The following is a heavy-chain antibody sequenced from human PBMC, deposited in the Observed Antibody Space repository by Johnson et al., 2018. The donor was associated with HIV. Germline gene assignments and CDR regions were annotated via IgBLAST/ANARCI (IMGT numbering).Heavy chain of an antibody. Sequence: EMQLVESGGGLVRPGGSLRLSCAASGFTVSSNYMSWVRQAPGKGLEWVSVIYSGGSTYYADSVKGRFTISRDNSKNTLYLQMNSLRAEDTAVYYCARDRRITIFGSGRAVQSNDAFDIWGQGTMVTVSS. CDR2: IYSGGST. J-gene: IGHJ3*02. CDR3: ARDRRITIFGSGRAVQSNDAFDI. CDR1: GFTVSSNY. D-gene: IGHD3-3*01. V-gene: IGHV3-53*01.